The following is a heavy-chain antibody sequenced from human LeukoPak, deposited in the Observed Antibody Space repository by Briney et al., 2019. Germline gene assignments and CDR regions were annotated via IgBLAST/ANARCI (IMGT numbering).Heavy chain of an antibody. CDR1: GFTFSSYW. V-gene: IGHV3-74*01. CDR2: VSSDGSIT. D-gene: IGHD3-3*01. Sequence: GGSLRLSCAASGFTFSSYWMHWVRQAPGKGLVWVSRVSSDGSITDYTDSVKGRFTISRDNAKNTLYLQMNSLRAEDTAMYYCVGAVGGNDGRTFGYWAQGTLVTVSS. J-gene: IGHJ4*02. CDR3: VGAVGGNDGRTFGY.